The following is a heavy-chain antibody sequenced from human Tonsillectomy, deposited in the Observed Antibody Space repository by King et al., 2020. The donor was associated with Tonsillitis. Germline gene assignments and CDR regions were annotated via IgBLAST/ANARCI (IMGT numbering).Heavy chain of an antibody. CDR2: IFYTGGT. D-gene: IGHD3-22*01. Sequence: QLQESGPRLVRPSETLSLTCSVSGGSMSSSYWNWIRQSPGKGLEWIGNIFYTGGTNYNPSLKSRAVISLDTSKNQFSLKLSSVTAADTAVYYCARDPGGWLAEYYYYMDVWGRGTTVTVSS. CDR1: GGSMSSSY. J-gene: IGHJ6*03. V-gene: IGHV4-59*01. CDR3: ARDPGGWLAEYYYYMDV.